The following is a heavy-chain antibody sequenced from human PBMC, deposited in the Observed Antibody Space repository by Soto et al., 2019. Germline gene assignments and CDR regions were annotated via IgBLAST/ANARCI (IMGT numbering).Heavy chain of an antibody. CDR1: GFTFSNYA. Sequence: EVQLLESGGGLVQPGGTLRLSCSASGFTFSNYAMRWVRQAPGKGLEWVSGISGSGDSTYYADSVKGRVTISSDNDKSTLYLQLNGLRAEDTAVYYCAKIDGEEQLVTYYYYYAMDVWGQGTTVTVSS. CDR3: AKIDGEEQLVTYYYYYAMDV. CDR2: ISGSGDST. J-gene: IGHJ6*02. D-gene: IGHD6-13*01. V-gene: IGHV3-23*01.